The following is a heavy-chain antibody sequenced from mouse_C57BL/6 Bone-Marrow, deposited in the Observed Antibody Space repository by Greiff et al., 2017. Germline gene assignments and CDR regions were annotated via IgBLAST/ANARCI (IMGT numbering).Heavy chain of an antibody. CDR2: IDPSDSET. V-gene: IGHV1-52*01. J-gene: IGHJ2*01. Sequence: VQLQQPGAELVRPGSSVKLSCKASGYTFTSYWMHWVKQRPIQGLEWIGNIDPSDSETHYTQKFKDKATLTVDKSSSTAYMQLSSLTSEDSAVYYCARWRSSYPYFDYWGQGTTLTVSS. CDR3: ARWRSSYPYFDY. CDR1: GYTFTSYW. D-gene: IGHD1-1*01.